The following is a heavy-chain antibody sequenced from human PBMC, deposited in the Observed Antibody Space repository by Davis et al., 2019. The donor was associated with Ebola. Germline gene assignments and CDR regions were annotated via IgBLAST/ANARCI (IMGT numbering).Heavy chain of an antibody. CDR2: INRPGGAI. CDR3: VKVGSSSWYGFDP. D-gene: IGHD6-13*01. Sequence: GGSLRLSCVASGFIFSDFAMNWVRQAPGKGLEMISHINRPGGAIYYADSVKGRFTISRDNAKRSLYLEMNSLRDEDTAMYYCVKVGSSSWYGFDPWGQGTLVTVSS. V-gene: IGHV3-48*02. J-gene: IGHJ5*02. CDR1: GFIFSDFA.